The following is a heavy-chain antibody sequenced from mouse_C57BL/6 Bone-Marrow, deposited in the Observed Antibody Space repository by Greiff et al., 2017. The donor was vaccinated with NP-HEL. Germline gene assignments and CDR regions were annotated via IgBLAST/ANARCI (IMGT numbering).Heavy chain of an antibody. Sequence: EVKLMESGGGLVQPKGSLKLSCAASGFSFNTYAMNWVRQAPGKGLEWVARIRSKSNNYATYYADSVKDRFTISRDDSESMLYLQMNNLKTEDTAMYYCVRHGGLRRGGYYYAMDYWGQGTSVTVSS. D-gene: IGHD2-4*01. CDR1: GFSFNTYA. V-gene: IGHV10-1*01. CDR2: IRSKSNNYAT. J-gene: IGHJ4*01. CDR3: VRHGGLRRGGYYYAMDY.